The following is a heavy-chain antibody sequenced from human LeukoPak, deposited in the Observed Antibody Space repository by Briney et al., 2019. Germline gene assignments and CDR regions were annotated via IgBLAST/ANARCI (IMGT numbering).Heavy chain of an antibody. CDR2: ISYDGSDK. J-gene: IGHJ4*02. V-gene: IGHV3-30-3*01. CDR1: GFTFSSYA. D-gene: IGHD3-3*01. CDR3: ADSYYDFWTGSYY. Sequence: GGSLRLSCAASGFTFSSYAMHWVRQAPGMGLEWLAVISYDGSDKYYADSVKGRFIISRDNAKNMLYLQMNSLRPEDTAVYYCADSYYDFWTGSYYWGQGALVIVSS.